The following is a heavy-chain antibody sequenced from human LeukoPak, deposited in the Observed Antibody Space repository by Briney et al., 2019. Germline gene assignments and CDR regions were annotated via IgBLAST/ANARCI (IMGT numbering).Heavy chain of an antibody. CDR2: THTGGST. V-gene: IGHV3-53*01. CDR3: AREGKWLQLRYFDY. J-gene: IGHJ4*02. D-gene: IGHD5-24*01. Sequence: GGSLRLSCAASGFTVSSNYMSWVRQAPGKGLEWVSVTHTGGSTYYADSVKGRFTISRDTSNNTLYLQMNSLRADDTAVYYCAREGKWLQLRYFDYWGQGTLVTVSS. CDR1: GFTVSSNY.